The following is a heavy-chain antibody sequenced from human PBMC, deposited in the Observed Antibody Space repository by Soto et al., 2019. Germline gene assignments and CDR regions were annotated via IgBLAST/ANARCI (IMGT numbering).Heavy chain of an antibody. CDR1: GGSITGYH. CDR2: ISNSGST. J-gene: IGHJ3*02. V-gene: IGHV4-59*01. D-gene: IGHD2-15*01. CDR3: ARDRRGGNAFDI. Sequence: SETLSLTCNVSGGSITGYHWSWSRQPPGKGLEWIGYISNSGSTNYNPSLESRVTISVDTSKNQFSLKLSSVTAADTAVYYCARDRRGGNAFDIWGQGTMVT.